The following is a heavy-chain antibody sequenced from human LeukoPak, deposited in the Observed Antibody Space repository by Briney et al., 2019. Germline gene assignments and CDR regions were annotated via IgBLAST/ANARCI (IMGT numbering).Heavy chain of an antibody. D-gene: IGHD6-19*01. CDR3: ARDRGSSGWYSHFDY. V-gene: IGHV6-1*01. CDR1: GDSVSSNIAA. J-gene: IGHJ4*02. CDR2: TFYRSKWYN. Sequence: SQTLSLTCAISGDSVSSNIAAWNWIRHSPSRGLEWLGRTFYRSKWYNDYAVSVKSRITINPDTSKNQFSLQLNSVTPEDTAVYYCARDRGSSGWYSHFDYWGQGTLVTVSS.